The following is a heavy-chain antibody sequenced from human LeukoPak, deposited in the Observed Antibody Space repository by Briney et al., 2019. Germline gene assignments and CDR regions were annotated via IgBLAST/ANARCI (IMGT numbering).Heavy chain of an antibody. D-gene: IGHD1-26*01. Sequence: GGSLRLSCAASGFTFSAYAMTWVRQAPGKGLERVSGISGSGTSTYYADSVKGRFTISRDNSKNTLYLQMNSLRAEDTAVYYCAKDGTGGTYIYFFDHWGQGTLVTVSS. V-gene: IGHV3-23*01. CDR1: GFTFSAYA. CDR2: ISGSGTST. CDR3: AKDGTGGTYIYFFDH. J-gene: IGHJ4*02.